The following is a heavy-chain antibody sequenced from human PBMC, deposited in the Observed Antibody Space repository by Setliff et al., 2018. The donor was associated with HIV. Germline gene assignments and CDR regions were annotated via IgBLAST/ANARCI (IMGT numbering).Heavy chain of an antibody. Sequence: SETLSLTCTVSGGSISSYYWSWIRQPPGKGLEWLGHIYSSGSTNYNPSLKSRVTISVDTSKYQFSLKLYSVTAADTAVYYCARAYFGSGIYYWGQGTLVTVSS. CDR1: GGSISSYY. D-gene: IGHD3-10*01. CDR2: IYSSGST. V-gene: IGHV4-4*09. CDR3: ARAYFGSGIYY. J-gene: IGHJ4*02.